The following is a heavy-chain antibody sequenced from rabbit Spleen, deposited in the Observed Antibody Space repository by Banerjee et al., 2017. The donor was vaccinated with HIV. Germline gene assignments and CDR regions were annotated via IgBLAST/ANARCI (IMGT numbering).Heavy chain of an antibody. J-gene: IGHJ6*01. D-gene: IGHD1-1*01. CDR2: IYTGTDTT. CDR1: GFSFNNDYV. CDR3: ARDTATSFTAYSMNL. Sequence: QEQLEESGGGLVQPGGSLTLTCKASGFSFNNDYVMCWVRQAPGKGLEWFACIYTGTDTTYYASWAKGRFSITKASSTTVTMQITSLTAADTAAYYCARDTATSFTAYSMNLWGPGTLVTVS. V-gene: IGHV1S45*01.